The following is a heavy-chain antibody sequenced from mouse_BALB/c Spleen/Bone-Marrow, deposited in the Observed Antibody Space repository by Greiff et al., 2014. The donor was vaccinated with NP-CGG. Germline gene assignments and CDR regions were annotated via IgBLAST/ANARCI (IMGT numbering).Heavy chain of an antibody. CDR1: GYTFTSSW. J-gene: IGHJ2*01. V-gene: IGHV1S130*01. D-gene: IGHD2-14*01. CDR3: ARHHRYAYYFDY. Sequence: QVQLQQSGSVLVRPGASGKLSCKTFGYTFTSSWMHWAKQRPGQGLEWIGEIHPNSANTNYNEKFKGKATLTVDTSSSTAYVDLSSLTSEDSAVYYCARHHRYAYYFDYWGQGTTLTVSS. CDR2: IHPNSANT.